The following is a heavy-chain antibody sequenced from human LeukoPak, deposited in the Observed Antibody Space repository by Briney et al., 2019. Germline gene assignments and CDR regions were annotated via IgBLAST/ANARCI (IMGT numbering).Heavy chain of an antibody. J-gene: IGHJ4*02. Sequence: SETLSLTCTVSRGSMRNYYWTWIRQTPGKGLEWIGYVYHTGSTSYNPSIKSRVTISLDTSKNQFSLSLSSVAAADTAVYYCARQVGGSRFPDWGQGTLVTVSS. CDR2: VYHTGST. CDR3: ARQVGGSRFPD. V-gene: IGHV4-59*08. D-gene: IGHD1-26*01. CDR1: RGSMRNYY.